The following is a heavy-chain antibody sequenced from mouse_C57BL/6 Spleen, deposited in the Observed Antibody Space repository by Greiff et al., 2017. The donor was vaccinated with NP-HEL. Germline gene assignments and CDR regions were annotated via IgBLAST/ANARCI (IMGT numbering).Heavy chain of an antibody. Sequence: QVQLQQSGPELVKPGASVKISCKASGYAFSSSWMNWVKQRPGKGLEWIGRIYPGDGDTYYNEKFKGKATLTAEKSSSTAYMQLSSLTSEDSAVYFCARLDDYDSYYAMDYWGQGTSVTVSS. CDR3: ARLDDYDSYYAMDY. CDR2: IYPGDGDT. CDR1: GYAFSSSW. V-gene: IGHV1-82*01. D-gene: IGHD2-4*01. J-gene: IGHJ4*01.